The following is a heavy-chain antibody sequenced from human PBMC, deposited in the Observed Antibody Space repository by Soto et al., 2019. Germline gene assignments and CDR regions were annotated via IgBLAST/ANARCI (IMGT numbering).Heavy chain of an antibody. CDR3: AREDYGDNSLDY. CDR2: IYNSGST. D-gene: IGHD4-17*01. Sequence: QVQLQESGPGLVKPSETLSLPCTVSGGSASRGNFYRTWIRQPPGKGLGWIGYIYNSGSTNYNPSLKSRVIISVDTSKNQFSLKLSSVTAADTAVYYCAREDYGDNSLDYWGQGTLVTVSS. J-gene: IGHJ4*02. V-gene: IGHV4-61*01. CDR1: GGSASRGNFY.